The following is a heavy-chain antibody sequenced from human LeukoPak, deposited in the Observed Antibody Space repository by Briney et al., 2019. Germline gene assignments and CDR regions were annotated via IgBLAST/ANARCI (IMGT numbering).Heavy chain of an antibody. CDR1: GGSISSSSYY. V-gene: IGHV4-39*01. CDR2: IYYSGST. CDR3: ARAGTAGGYYFDY. J-gene: IGHJ4*02. Sequence: SETLSLTCTVSGGSISSSSYYWGWIRQPPGKGLEWIGSIYYSGSTYYNPSLKSRVTISVDTSKNQFSLKLSSVTAADTAVYYXARAGTAGGYYFDYWGQGTLVTVSS. D-gene: IGHD3-16*01.